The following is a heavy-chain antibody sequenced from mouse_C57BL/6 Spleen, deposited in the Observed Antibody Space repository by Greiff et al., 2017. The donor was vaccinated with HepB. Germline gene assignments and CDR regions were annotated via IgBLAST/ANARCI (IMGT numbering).Heavy chain of an antibody. CDR1: GYAFSSYW. CDR3: ARGKATVVAPFAY. V-gene: IGHV1-80*01. Sequence: QVQLKQSGAELVKPGASVKISCKASGYAFSSYWMNWVKQRPGKGLEWIGQIYPGDGDTNYNGKFKGKATLTADKSSSTAYMQLSSLTSEDSAVYFCARGKATVVAPFAYWGQGTLVTVSA. D-gene: IGHD1-1*01. J-gene: IGHJ3*01. CDR2: IYPGDGDT.